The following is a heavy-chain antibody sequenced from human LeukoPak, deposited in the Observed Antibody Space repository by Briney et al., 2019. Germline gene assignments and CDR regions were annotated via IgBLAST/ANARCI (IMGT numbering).Heavy chain of an antibody. D-gene: IGHD4-17*01. J-gene: IGHJ4*02. Sequence: SETLSLTCTVSGGSISSSSYYWGWIRQPPGKGLEWIGSIYYSGSTYYNPSLKSRVTISVDTSKNQFSLKLSSVTAADTAVYYCASAYGDYVSCFVYWGQGTLVTVSS. CDR2: IYYSGST. CDR1: GGSISSSSYY. CDR3: ASAYGDYVSCFVY. V-gene: IGHV4-39*01.